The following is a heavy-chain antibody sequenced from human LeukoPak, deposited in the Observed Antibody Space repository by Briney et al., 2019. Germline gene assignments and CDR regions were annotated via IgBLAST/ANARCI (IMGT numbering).Heavy chain of an antibody. J-gene: IGHJ4*02. V-gene: IGHV3-33*01. CDR1: GFTFSNYG. CDR3: ARDGDSSSCKYYFDY. Sequence: QPGRSLRLSCAASGFTFSNYGIHWVRQAPGKGLEWVAVIWYDGNDKYYADFVKGRFTTTRDNSKNTLYLQMNSPRAEDTAVYYCARDGDSSSCKYYFDYWGQGTLVTVSS. CDR2: IWYDGNDK. D-gene: IGHD6-13*01.